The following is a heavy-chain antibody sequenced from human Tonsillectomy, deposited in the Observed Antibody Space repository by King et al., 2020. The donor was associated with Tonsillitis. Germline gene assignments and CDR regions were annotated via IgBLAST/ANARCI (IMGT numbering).Heavy chain of an antibody. D-gene: IGHD5-12*01. J-gene: IGHJ4*02. CDR1: GFTVSSNY. CDR2: IYSGGCT. V-gene: IGHV3-53*01. Sequence: VQLVESGGGLIQPGGSLRLSCAASGFTVSSNYMSWVRQAPGKGLEWVSVIYSGGCTYYADSVKGRFTISRDNSKNTLYLQMNSLRAEDTAVYYCARSKWLRSPFDYWGQGTLVTVSS. CDR3: ARSKWLRSPFDY.